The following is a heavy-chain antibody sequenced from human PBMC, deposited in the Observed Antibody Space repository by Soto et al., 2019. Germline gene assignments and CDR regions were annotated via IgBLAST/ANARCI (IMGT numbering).Heavy chain of an antibody. CDR2: LSDSGVSL. V-gene: IGHV3-23*01. D-gene: IGHD5-18*01. CDR3: AKMTSDSYGRNYGMDV. CDR1: GFPFSSYA. J-gene: IGHJ6*02. Sequence: GGSLRLSCAGSGFPFSSYAMSWVRQAPEKGLEWVSALSDSGVSLYYADSVKGRFTISRDNSKNTLYLQMDSLRVEDTALYYCAKMTSDSYGRNYGMDVWGQGTTVTVSS.